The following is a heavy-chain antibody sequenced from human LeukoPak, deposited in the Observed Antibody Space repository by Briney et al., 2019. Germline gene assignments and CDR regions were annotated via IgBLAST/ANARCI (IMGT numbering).Heavy chain of an antibody. D-gene: IGHD3-10*01. J-gene: IGHJ5*02. Sequence: GGSLRLSCKGSGYSFTSYWIGWVRQMPGKGLEWMGIIYPGDSDTRYSPSFQGQVTISADKSISTAYLQWSSVKASDTAMYYCARRITMVRGAYPNGFDPWGQGTLVTVSS. CDR2: IYPGDSDT. V-gene: IGHV5-51*01. CDR1: GYSFTSYW. CDR3: ARRITMVRGAYPNGFDP.